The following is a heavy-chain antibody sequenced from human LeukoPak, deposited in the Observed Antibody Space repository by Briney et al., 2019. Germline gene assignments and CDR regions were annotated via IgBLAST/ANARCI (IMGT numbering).Heavy chain of an antibody. CDR2: IYYSGSA. D-gene: IGHD4-17*01. V-gene: IGHV4-59*08. CDR1: GGSISSYY. Sequence: SETLSLTCTVSGGSISSYYWSWIRQPPGKGLEWFGYIYYSGSANHNPSLKSRVTISVDTSKNQFSLKLSSVTAADTAVYYCARGVYGAFFDYWGQGTLVTVSS. J-gene: IGHJ4*02. CDR3: ARGVYGAFFDY.